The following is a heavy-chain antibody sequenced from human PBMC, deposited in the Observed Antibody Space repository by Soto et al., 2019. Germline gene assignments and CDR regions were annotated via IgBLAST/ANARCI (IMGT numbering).Heavy chain of an antibody. CDR3: ARESSSSWYRSHYCYYMHV. Sequence: EVQLVESGGGLVQPGASLRLSCAASGFTVSSNYMGWVRQAPGKGLNRVSVIYSGGSTHYTDSVKGKFSTSRDNPKNTLYLKMNSLRAEDTAVYYCARESSSSWYRSHYCYYMHVWGKGTTVTVSS. CDR1: GFTVSSNY. D-gene: IGHD6-13*01. V-gene: IGHV3-66*01. CDR2: IYSGGST. J-gene: IGHJ6*03.